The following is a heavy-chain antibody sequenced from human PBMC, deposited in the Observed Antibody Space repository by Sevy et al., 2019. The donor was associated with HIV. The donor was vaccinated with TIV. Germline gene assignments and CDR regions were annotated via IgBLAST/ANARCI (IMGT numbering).Heavy chain of an antibody. CDR3: ARQRGAPYYYGSGSYYKGSYYYYGMDV. J-gene: IGHJ6*02. D-gene: IGHD3-10*01. V-gene: IGHV5-51*01. Sequence: GESLKISCKGSGYSFTSYWIGWVRQMPGKGLEWMGIIYPGDSDTRYSPSFQGQVTISADKSISTAYLQWSSLKASDTAMDYCARQRGAPYYYGSGSYYKGSYYYYGMDVWGQGTTVTVSS. CDR1: GYSFTSYW. CDR2: IYPGDSDT.